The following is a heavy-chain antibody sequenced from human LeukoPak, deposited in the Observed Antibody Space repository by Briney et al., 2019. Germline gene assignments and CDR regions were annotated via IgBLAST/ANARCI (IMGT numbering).Heavy chain of an antibody. J-gene: IGHJ3*02. D-gene: IGHD2-15*01. CDR2: IYYSGST. CDR1: GGSISSYY. V-gene: IGHV4-59*01. Sequence: SETLSLTCSVSGGSISSYYWSWIRQPPGKGLEWIGYIYYSGSTNYNPSLKSRVTISVDTSKNQFSLKLSSVTAADTAVYYCAREDIVVVVAASGGAFDIWGQGTMVTVSS. CDR3: AREDIVVVVAASGGAFDI.